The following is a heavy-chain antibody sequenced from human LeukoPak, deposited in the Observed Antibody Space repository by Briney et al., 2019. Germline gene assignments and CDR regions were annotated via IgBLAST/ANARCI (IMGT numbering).Heavy chain of an antibody. CDR1: GFTFSDYW. CDR2: INSDGSST. V-gene: IGHV3-74*01. CDR3: TRVGRPSYDY. Sequence: GGSLRLSCSVAGFTFSDYWMHWVRQAPGKGLVWVSRINSDGSSTNSADSVKGRFTISRDNTKNTLYLQMISLSAEETAVYFRTRVGRPSYDYWGQGTLVTVSS. J-gene: IGHJ4*02. D-gene: IGHD1-26*01.